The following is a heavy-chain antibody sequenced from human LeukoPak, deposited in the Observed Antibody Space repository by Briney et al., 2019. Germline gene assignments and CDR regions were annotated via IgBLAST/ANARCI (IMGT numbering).Heavy chain of an antibody. V-gene: IGHV4-34*01. Sequence: SETLSLTCAVYGGSSSGYYWSWIRQPPGKGLEWTGEINHSGSTNYNPSLKSRVTISVDTSKNQFSLKLSSVTAADTAVYYCARAGYCSGGSCYSPPQFDYWGQGTLVTVSS. CDR3: ARAGYCSGGSCYSPPQFDY. J-gene: IGHJ4*02. D-gene: IGHD2-15*01. CDR1: GGSSSGYY. CDR2: INHSGST.